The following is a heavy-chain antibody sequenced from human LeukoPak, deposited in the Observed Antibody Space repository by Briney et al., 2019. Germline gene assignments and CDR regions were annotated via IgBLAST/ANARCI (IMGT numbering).Heavy chain of an antibody. V-gene: IGHV3-NL1*01. CDR3: AKDPSGYGSGSYSDY. CDR2: ITSDSRGI. CDR1: GFTYSHYG. D-gene: IGHD3-10*01. J-gene: IGHJ4*02. Sequence: GGSLRLSCVASGFTYSHYGMNWVRQAPGKGLEWVSGITSDSRGIYYADSVKGRFTISRDNPKNTLYLQMNSLRAEDTAVYYCAKDPSGYGSGSYSDYWGQGTLVTVSS.